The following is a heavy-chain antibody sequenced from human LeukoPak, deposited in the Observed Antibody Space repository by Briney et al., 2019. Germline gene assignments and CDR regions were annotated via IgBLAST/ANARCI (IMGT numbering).Heavy chain of an antibody. J-gene: IGHJ4*02. CDR1: GYTFTGYY. CDR3: ARGRRYYDSSSFDY. CDR2: IIPILGIA. D-gene: IGHD3-22*01. Sequence: GASVTVSCKASGYTFTGYYMHWVRQAPGQGLEWMGRIIPILGIANYAQKFQGRVTITADKSTSTAYMELSSLRSEDTAVYYCARGRRYYDSSSFDYWGQGTLVTVSS. V-gene: IGHV1-69*04.